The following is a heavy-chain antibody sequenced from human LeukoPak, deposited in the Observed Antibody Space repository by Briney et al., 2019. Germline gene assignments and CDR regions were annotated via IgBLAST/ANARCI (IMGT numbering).Heavy chain of an antibody. V-gene: IGHV3-23*01. J-gene: IGHJ4*02. CDR2: ISGSGGNT. CDR3: ARDASGRFPYYFDY. Sequence: GGSLRLSCAASGFTFSSYAMSWVRQAPGKGQEWVSGISGSGGNTYYADSVKGRFTISRDNSKHTLYLQMNSLRAEDTAVYYCARDASGRFPYYFDYWGQGTLVTVSS. CDR1: GFTFSSYA. D-gene: IGHD1-26*01.